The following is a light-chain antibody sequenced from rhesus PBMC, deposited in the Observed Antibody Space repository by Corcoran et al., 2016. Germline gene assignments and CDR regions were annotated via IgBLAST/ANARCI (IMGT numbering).Light chain of an antibody. CDR1: QSIRNW. CDR2: KAS. J-gene: IGKJ2*01. V-gene: IGKV1-22*01. CDR3: QQYSSSPLS. Sequence: DIQMTQSPSSLSASVGDTVTITCRASQSIRNWLAWYQLKPGQAPKLLIYKASSLQSGVPSRFSGLGSGTDFTLTISSLQSEDFATYYCQQYSSSPLSFGQGTKVEIK.